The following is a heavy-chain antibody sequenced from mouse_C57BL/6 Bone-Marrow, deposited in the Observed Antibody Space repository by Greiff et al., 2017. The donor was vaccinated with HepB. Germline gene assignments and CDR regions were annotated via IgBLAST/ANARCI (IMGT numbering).Heavy chain of an antibody. J-gene: IGHJ4*01. CDR3: AKSLGV. D-gene: IGHD6-2*01. CDR2: IHPNSGST. V-gene: IGHV1-64*01. CDR1: GYTFTSYW. Sequence: QVQLQQSGAELVKPGASVKLSCKASGYTFTSYWMHWVKQRPGQGLEWIGMIHPNSGSTNDNEKFKSKATLTVDKSSSTAYMQLSSLTSEDSAVYYCAKSLGVWGQGTSVTVSS.